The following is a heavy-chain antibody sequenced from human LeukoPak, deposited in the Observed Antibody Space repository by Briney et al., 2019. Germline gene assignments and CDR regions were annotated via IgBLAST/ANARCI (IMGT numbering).Heavy chain of an antibody. V-gene: IGHV1-18*01. CDR3: ARFKSTYYYDSSGYLGAFDI. CDR1: GYTFTSYG. CDR2: ISAYNGNT. D-gene: IGHD3-22*01. Sequence: ASVKVSCKASGYTFTSYGISWLRQAPGQGLEWMGWISAYNGNTNYAQKLQGRVTMTTDTYTSTAYMELRSLRSDDTAVYYCARFKSTYYYDSSGYLGAFDIWGQGTMVTVSS. J-gene: IGHJ3*02.